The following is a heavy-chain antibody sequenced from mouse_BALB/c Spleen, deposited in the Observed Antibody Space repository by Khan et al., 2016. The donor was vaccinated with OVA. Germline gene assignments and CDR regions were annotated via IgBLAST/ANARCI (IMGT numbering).Heavy chain of an antibody. CDR2: ISYSGNT. D-gene: IGHD2-10*02. Sequence: VQLKQSGPGLVKPSQSLSLTCTVTGYSITSDYAWNWIRQFPGNKLEWMGYISYSGNTNYNPSLKSRTSITRDTSTNQSFLQLNSVTTEDTATYYCARVYGGNFDYWGQGTTLTVSS. V-gene: IGHV3-2*02. CDR3: ARVYGGNFDY. CDR1: GYSITSDYA. J-gene: IGHJ2*01.